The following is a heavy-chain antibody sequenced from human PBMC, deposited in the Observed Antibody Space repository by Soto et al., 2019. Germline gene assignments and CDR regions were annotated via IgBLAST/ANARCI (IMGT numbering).Heavy chain of an antibody. D-gene: IGHD2-15*01. Sequence: QVQLQQWGAGLLKPSETLSLTCAVYGGSFSGYYWSWIRQPPGKGLEWIGEINHSGSTNYNPSLKSRVTKSVDTSKNQFSLKLSSVTAADTAVYYCARGRIVVVVAAYNYYMDVWGKGTTVTVSS. V-gene: IGHV4-34*01. J-gene: IGHJ6*03. CDR2: INHSGST. CDR1: GGSFSGYY. CDR3: ARGRIVVVVAAYNYYMDV.